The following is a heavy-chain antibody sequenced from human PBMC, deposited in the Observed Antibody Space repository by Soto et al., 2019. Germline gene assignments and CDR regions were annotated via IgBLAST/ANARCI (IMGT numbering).Heavy chain of an antibody. CDR2: IIPIFGTA. V-gene: IGHV1-69*13. CDR1: GGTFSSYA. Sequence: ASVKVSCKASGGTFSSYAISWVRQAPGQGLEWMGGIIPIFGTANYAQKFQGRVTITADESTSTAYMELSSLRSEDTAVYYCARARYYYDSSGYSFFDYWGQGTLVTVSS. D-gene: IGHD3-22*01. CDR3: ARARYYYDSSGYSFFDY. J-gene: IGHJ4*02.